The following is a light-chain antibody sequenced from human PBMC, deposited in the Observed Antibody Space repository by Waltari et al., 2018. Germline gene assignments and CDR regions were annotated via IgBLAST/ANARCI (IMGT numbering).Light chain of an antibody. CDR3: SSYTSINTFV. CDR2: VVS. V-gene: IGLV2-14*04. J-gene: IGLJ1*01. Sequence: CSQQPPGKAPKFMSYVVSKRPSWVADRFSGSKSGNTASLTISGLQAEDEADYYCSSYTSINTFVFGTGTKVTVL.